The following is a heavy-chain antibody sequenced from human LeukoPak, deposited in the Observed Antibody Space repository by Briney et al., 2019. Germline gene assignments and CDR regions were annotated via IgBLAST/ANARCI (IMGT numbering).Heavy chain of an antibody. CDR1: GGSFSGYY. D-gene: IGHD3-22*01. CDR2: IYYSGST. Sequence: PSETLSLTCAVYGGSFSGYYWSWIRQPPGKGLEWIGYIYYSGSTNYNPSLKSRVTISVDTSKNQFSLKLSSVTAADTAVYYCTSYDSSGYYYYWGQGTLVTVSS. V-gene: IGHV4-59*01. CDR3: TSYDSSGYYYY. J-gene: IGHJ4*02.